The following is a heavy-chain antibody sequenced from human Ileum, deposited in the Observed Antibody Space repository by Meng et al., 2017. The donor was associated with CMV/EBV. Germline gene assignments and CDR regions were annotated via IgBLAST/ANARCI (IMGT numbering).Heavy chain of an antibody. D-gene: IGHD4-17*01. J-gene: IGHJ4*02. CDR3: TRGVNAAYGLFDY. CDR1: GFTFSGHW. V-gene: IGHV3-74*01. CDR2: INADGSSI. Sequence: CAGSGFTFSGHWMHWVRQAPGKGLVWVSRINADGSSINYADSVKGRFTISRDNAKNTLYLQMSSLSTEDTAVYYCTRGVNAAYGLFDYWGQGALVTVSS.